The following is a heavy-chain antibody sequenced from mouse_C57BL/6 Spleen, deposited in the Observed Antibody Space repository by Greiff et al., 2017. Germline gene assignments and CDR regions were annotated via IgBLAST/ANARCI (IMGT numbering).Heavy chain of an antibody. CDR1: YFAFMASA. D-gene: IGHD1-1*01. J-gene: IGHJ2*01. Sequence: QVQLQQSGAELVRPGSSVKLSCKDSYFAFMASAMHWVKQRPGHGLEWIGSFTMYSDATEYSENFKGKATLTANTSSSTAYMELSSLTSVNSADYYCDSSTYYYGSSPVGIDYWGQGTTLTVSS. CDR2: FTMYSDAT. CDR3: DSSTYYYGSSPVGIDY. V-gene: IGHV1-49*01.